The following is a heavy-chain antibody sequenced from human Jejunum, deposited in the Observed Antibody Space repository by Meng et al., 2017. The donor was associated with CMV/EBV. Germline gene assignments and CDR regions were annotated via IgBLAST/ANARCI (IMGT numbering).Heavy chain of an antibody. V-gene: IGHV1-3*01. D-gene: IGHD2-15*01. CDR1: GYNSFNFA. Sequence: QVQLVQSGAEVKEPGASVKVSCKASGYNSFNFAVHWVRQAPGQRLEWMGWITAGSINIQYSQKFQGRVTITRDTSANTAYMELSSLRSEDTAVYYCMRELPHTYYFDSWGQGTLVTVSS. CDR3: MRELPHTYYFDS. CDR2: ITAGSINI. J-gene: IGHJ4*02.